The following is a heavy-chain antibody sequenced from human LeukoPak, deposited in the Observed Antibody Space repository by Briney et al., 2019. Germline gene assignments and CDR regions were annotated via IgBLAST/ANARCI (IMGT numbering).Heavy chain of an antibody. CDR3: ARGADRWNYPEY. D-gene: IGHD4-23*01. Sequence: GGSLRLSCAASGFTVSSNCLSWVRQAPGKGLEWVSVICSGGKTYYADSVKGRFTISRENSKKTLSLEMNGRRGHDRAVYYCARGADRWNYPEYWRQGTLLPVSS. CDR1: GFTVSSNC. J-gene: IGHJ4*02. CDR2: ICSGGKT. V-gene: IGHV3-53*01.